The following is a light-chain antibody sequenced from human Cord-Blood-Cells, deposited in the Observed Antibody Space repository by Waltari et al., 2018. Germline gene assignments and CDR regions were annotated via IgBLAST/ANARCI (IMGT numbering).Light chain of an antibody. CDR3: MIWHSSASMV. J-gene: IGLJ2*01. CDR1: SGINVGTYR. Sequence: QAVLTQPSSLSASPGASASLTCTLRSGINVGTYRLYWYQTKPGSPPQYLLRYKSDSDKQQGSGVPSRFSGSKDASANAGILLISGLQSEDEADYYCMIWHSSASMVFGGGTKLTVL. V-gene: IGLV5-45*02. CDR2: YKSDSDK.